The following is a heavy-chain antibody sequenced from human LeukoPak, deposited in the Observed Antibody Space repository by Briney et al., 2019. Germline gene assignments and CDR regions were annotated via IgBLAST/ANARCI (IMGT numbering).Heavy chain of an antibody. CDR3: ARQLERRYYYYMDV. CDR2: IIPIFATT. J-gene: IGHJ6*03. CDR1: GGTFSSYA. Sequence: SVKVSCKASGGTFSSYAIGWVRQAPGQGLEWMGGIIPIFATTNYAQKFQGRVTITADESTSTAYMELSSLRSEDTAVYYCARQLERRYYYYMDVWGKGTTVTVSS. D-gene: IGHD1-1*01. V-gene: IGHV1-69*13.